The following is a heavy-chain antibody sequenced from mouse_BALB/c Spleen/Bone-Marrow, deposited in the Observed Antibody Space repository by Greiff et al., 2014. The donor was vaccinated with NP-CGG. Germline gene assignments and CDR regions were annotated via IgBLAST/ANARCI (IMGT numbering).Heavy chain of an antibody. CDR3: TRHGGYYPYYYAMDY. CDR1: GFAFSSYD. J-gene: IGHJ4*01. V-gene: IGHV5-12-1*01. CDR2: ISHGGGTT. D-gene: IGHD2-3*01. Sequence: DVMLVESGGGLVKPGGSLKLSCAASGFAFSSYDMSWVRQTPEKRLEWVAYISHGGGTTYYSDTVKGRFTISRDNAKNTLYLQMSSLKSEDTAIYYCTRHGGYYPYYYAMDYWGQGTSVTVSS.